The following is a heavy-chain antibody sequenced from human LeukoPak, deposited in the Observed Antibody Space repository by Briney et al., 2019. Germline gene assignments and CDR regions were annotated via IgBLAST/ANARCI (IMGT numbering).Heavy chain of an antibody. J-gene: IGHJ6*02. CDR1: GFTFSSYE. CDR2: ISSSGSTI. Sequence: NPGGSLRLSCAASGFTFSSYEMNWVRQAPGKGLEWVSYISSSGSTIYYADSVKGRFTISRDNAKNSLYLQMNSLRAEDTAVYYCARAQSFYYYGMDVWSQGTTVTVSS. V-gene: IGHV3-48*03. CDR3: ARAQSFYYYGMDV. D-gene: IGHD4-11*01.